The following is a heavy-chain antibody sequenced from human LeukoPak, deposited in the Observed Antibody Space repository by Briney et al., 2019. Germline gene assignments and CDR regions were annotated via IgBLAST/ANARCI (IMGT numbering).Heavy chain of an antibody. D-gene: IGHD3-9*01. CDR3: ARQHLSYDILTGYSG. CDR2: INHSGST. CDR1: GGSFSGYY. V-gene: IGHV4-34*01. Sequence: SETLSLTCAVYGGSFSGYYWSWIRQPPGKGLEWIGEINHSGSTNYNPSLKSRVTISVDTSKNQFSLKLSSVTAADTAVYYCARQHLSYDILTGYSGWGQGILVTVSS. J-gene: IGHJ4*02.